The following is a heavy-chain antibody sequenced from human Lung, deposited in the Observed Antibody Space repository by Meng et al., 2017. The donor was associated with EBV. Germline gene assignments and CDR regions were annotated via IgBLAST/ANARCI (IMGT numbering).Heavy chain of an antibody. CDR2: ITGSGDTT. D-gene: IGHD4-17*01. V-gene: IGHV3-23*01. Sequence: EVQMLESGGGLVQPGGSLRLSCAASGLMFSNYAMTWVRQAPGKGLEWVSSITGSGDTTYYADSVKGRFTISRDNSKNTLYLQMNSLRAEDTAVYYCAKQSYGDFVQLDYRG. CDR3: AKQSYGDFVQLDY. CDR1: GLMFSNYA. J-gene: IGHJ4*01.